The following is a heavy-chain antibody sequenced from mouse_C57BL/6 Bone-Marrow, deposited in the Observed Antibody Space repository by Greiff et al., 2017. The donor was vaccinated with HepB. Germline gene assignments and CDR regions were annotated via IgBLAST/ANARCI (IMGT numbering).Heavy chain of an antibody. CDR3: ARDRVSVVATRGVGY. J-gene: IGHJ2*01. CDR2: IYPGDGDT. D-gene: IGHD1-1*01. CDR1: GYAFSSYW. Sequence: VQLQQSGAELVKPGASVKISCKASGYAFSSYWMNWVKQRPGKGLEWIGQIYPGDGDTNYNGKFKGKATLTADKSSSTAYMQLSSLTSEDSAVYYCARDRVSVVATRGVGYWGQGTTLTVSS. V-gene: IGHV1-80*01.